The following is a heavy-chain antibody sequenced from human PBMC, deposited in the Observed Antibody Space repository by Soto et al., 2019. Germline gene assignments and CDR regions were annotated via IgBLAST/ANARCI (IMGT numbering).Heavy chain of an antibody. D-gene: IGHD1-26*01. V-gene: IGHV1-69*13. J-gene: IGHJ5*02. Sequence: ASVKVSCKASGGTFSSYAISWVRQAPGQGLEWMGGIIPIFGTANYAQRFQGRVTLTADESTSTAYMELSSLRSEDTAVYYWARDMTYRWSHHPLYNWYDPCDKGTLVTVSP. CDR2: IIPIFGTA. CDR3: ARDMTYRWSHHPLYNWYDP. CDR1: GGTFSSYA.